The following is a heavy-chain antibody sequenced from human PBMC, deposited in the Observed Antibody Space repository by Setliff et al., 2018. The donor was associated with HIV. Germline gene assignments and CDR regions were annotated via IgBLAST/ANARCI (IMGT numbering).Heavy chain of an antibody. CDR2: IYYVGWS. Sequence: SETLSLTCSVSGVSLQGYYWSWIRQPAGKGLQWIGRIYYVGWSKYNPSLEDRVTMSVDTSNNQFSLSLTSVTAVDTAVYYCVRSIHGGGSEPFDTWGQGIMVTVSS. V-gene: IGHV4-4*07. CDR3: VRSIHGGGSEPFDT. J-gene: IGHJ5*02. CDR1: GVSLQGYY. D-gene: IGHD3-10*01.